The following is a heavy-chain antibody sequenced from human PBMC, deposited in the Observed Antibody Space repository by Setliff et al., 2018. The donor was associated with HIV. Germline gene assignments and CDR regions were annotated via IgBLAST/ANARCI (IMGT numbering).Heavy chain of an antibody. J-gene: IGHJ5*02. CDR2: INHSGST. CDR1: GGSFSGYY. V-gene: IGHV4-34*01. Sequence: SETLSLTCAVYGGSFSGYYWSWIRQPPGKGLEWIGEINHSGSTNYNPSLKSRVTISVDTSKNQFSLKLSSVTAADTAVYYCARSDFWVGYTALYNWFDPWGQGTLVTV. D-gene: IGHD3-3*01. CDR3: ARSDFWVGYTALYNWFDP.